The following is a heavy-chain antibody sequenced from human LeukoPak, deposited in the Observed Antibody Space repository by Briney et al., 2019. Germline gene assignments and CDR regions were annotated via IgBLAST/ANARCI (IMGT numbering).Heavy chain of an antibody. Sequence: SQTLSLTCAISGDSVSSNSAAWNWIRQSPSRGLEWLGRTYYRSKWYNDYAVSVKGRIAINPDTSKNQFSLQLDSVTPEDTAVYYCARAKGRSPLFDYWGQGTLVTVSS. J-gene: IGHJ4*02. CDR3: ARAKGRSPLFDY. V-gene: IGHV6-1*01. CDR1: GDSVSSNSAA. D-gene: IGHD6-13*01. CDR2: TYYRSKWYN.